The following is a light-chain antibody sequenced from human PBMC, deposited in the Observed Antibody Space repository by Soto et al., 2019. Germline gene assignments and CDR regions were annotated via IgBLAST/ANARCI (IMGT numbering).Light chain of an antibody. CDR2: EVS. Sequence: QSALTQPASVSGSPGQSITISCTGTSSDVGAYNFVSWYQQHPDKAPKLIFYEVSNRPPGLSDRFSGSKSGTTASLTISGLQDEDEADYFCSSYTTNKTLLFGGGTKVTVL. CDR1: SSDVGAYNF. J-gene: IGLJ2*01. V-gene: IGLV2-14*01. CDR3: SSYTTNKTLL.